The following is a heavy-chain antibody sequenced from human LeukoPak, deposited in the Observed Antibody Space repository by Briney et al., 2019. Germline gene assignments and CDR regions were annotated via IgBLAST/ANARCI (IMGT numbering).Heavy chain of an antibody. CDR3: VGAVVITTTEYFQH. J-gene: IGHJ1*01. V-gene: IGHV4-39*01. Sequence: SETLSLTCTVSGGSISSSSYYWGWIRQPPGKGLEWIGSIYYSGSTYYNPSLKSRVTISVDTSKNQFSLKLSSVTAADTAVYYCVGAVVITTTEYFQHWGQGTLVTVSS. CDR1: GGSISSSSYY. CDR2: IYYSGST. D-gene: IGHD3-22*01.